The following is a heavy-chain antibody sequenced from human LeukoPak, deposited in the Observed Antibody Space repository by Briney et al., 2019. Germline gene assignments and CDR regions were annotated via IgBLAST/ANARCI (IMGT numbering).Heavy chain of an antibody. V-gene: IGHV3-30*18. Sequence: PGRSLRLSCAASGFTFSSYGMHWVRQAPGKGLEWVAVISYDGSNKYYADSVKGRFTISGDNSKNTLYLQMNSLRAEDTAVYYCAKDWSTYYYYYGMDVWGQGTTVTVSS. CDR1: GFTFSSYG. CDR3: AKDWSTYYYYYGMDV. J-gene: IGHJ6*02. CDR2: ISYDGSNK.